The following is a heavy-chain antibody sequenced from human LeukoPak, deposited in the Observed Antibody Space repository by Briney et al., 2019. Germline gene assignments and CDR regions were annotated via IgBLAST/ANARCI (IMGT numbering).Heavy chain of an antibody. CDR1: GFTFGSYS. CDR2: ISSSSSSYI. CDR3: AREGSGGWGYSGYDRGEFDY. D-gene: IGHD5-12*01. J-gene: IGHJ4*02. Sequence: GGSLRLSCAASGFTFGSYSMNWVRQAPGKGLEWVSSISSSSSSYIYYADSVKGRFTISRDNAKNSLYLQMNSLRAEDTAVYYCAREGSGGWGYSGYDRGEFDYWGQGTLVTVSS. V-gene: IGHV3-21*01.